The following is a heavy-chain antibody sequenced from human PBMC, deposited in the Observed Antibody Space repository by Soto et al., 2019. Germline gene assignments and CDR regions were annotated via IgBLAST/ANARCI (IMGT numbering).Heavy chain of an antibody. CDR3: ARITVCPSDCYYYGMYG. D-gene: IGHD2-2*01. CDR2: IDWDDDK. CDR1: GFSLSTSGMC. J-gene: IGHJ6*01. V-gene: IGHV2-70*01. Sequence: SGPTLVDPTQTLTLTCTFSGFSLSTSGMCVILIRQPPGKALEWLALIDWDDDKYYSTSLKTRLTISKDTSKNQVVLTMTNMEPVGGGKYYCARITVCPSDCYYYGMYGWGQGT.